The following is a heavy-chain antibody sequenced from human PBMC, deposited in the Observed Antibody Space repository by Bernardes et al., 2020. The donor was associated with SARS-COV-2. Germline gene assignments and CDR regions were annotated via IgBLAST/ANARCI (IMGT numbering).Heavy chain of an antibody. Sequence: ASVKVSCKASGYTFTSYGISWVRQAPGQGLEWMGWISAYNGNTNYAQKLQGRVTITTDTSTSTAYMELRSLRSDDTAVYYCAGDGWSVGVVGATGYWGQGTRVTVSS. CDR1: GYTFTSYG. CDR2: ISAYNGNT. D-gene: IGHD1-26*01. CDR3: AGDGWSVGVVGATGY. V-gene: IGHV1-18*01. J-gene: IGHJ4*02.